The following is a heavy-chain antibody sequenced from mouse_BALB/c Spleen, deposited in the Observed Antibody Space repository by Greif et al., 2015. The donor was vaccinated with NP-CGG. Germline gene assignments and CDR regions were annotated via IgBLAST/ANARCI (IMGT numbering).Heavy chain of an antibody. V-gene: IGHV1-87*01. CDR3: AREGGVYYYGSSYGFDY. Sequence: QVQLQQSGAELARPGASVKLSCKASGYTFTSYWMQWVKQRPGQGLEWIGAIYPGDGDTRYTQKFKGKATLTADKSSSTAYMQLSSLASEDSAVYYCAREGGVYYYGSSYGFDYWGQGTTLTVSS. J-gene: IGHJ2*01. CDR2: IYPGDGDT. D-gene: IGHD1-1*01. CDR1: GYTFTSYW.